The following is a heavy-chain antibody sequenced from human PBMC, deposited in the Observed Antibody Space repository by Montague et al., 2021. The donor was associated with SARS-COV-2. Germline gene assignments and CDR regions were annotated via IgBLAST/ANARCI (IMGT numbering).Heavy chain of an antibody. V-gene: IGHV2-70*01. CDR3: ARIPNDSWYVSYFDY. CDR1: GLPLSTSGLC. J-gene: IGHJ4*02. D-gene: IGHD6-13*01. CDR2: XDWDDDK. Sequence: PALVKPTQTLTLTCTLSGLPLSTSGLCVGWIRQPPGKALEWLALXDWDDDKYYSPSLKTRLSISKDTSKSQVVLTMANMEPVDTATYYCARIPNDSWYVSYFDYWGQGILVTVSS.